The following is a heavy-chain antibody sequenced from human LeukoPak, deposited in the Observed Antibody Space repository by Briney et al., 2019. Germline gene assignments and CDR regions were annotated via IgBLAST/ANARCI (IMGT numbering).Heavy chain of an antibody. CDR2: FDPDDGET. V-gene: IGHV1-24*01. CDR1: GYTLTELS. J-gene: IGHJ3*02. Sequence: GASVKVSCKVSGYTLTELSMHWVRQAPGKGLEWMGGFDPDDGETIYAQKFEGRVTMTEDTSTDTAYMELSSLRSEDTAVYYCATPESVGATTAFDIWGQGTMVTVSS. CDR3: ATPESVGATTAFDI. D-gene: IGHD1-26*01.